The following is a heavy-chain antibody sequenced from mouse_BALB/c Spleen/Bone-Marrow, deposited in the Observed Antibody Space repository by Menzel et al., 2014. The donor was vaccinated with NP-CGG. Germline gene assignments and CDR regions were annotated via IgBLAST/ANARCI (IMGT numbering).Heavy chain of an antibody. D-gene: IGHD2-10*02. CDR2: IWGDGST. J-gene: IGHJ4*01. V-gene: IGHV2-6-7*01. CDR1: GFSFTGYG. CDR3: AREGPYGNYAMDY. Sequence: QVQLKQSGPGLVAPSQSLSITCTVSGFSFTGYGVNWVRQPPGKGLEWLGMIWGDGSTDYNSALKSRLSISKDNSKSQVFLKMNSLQTDDTARYYCAREGPYGNYAMDYWGQGTSVTVSS.